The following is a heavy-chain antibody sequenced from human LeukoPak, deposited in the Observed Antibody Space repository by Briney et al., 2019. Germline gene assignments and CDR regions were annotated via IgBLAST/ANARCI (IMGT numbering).Heavy chain of an antibody. J-gene: IGHJ4*02. CDR1: GFTFSSYG. CDR3: AKDRVWYYDSSSYPDY. Sequence: GGSLRLSCAASGFTFSSYGMHWVRQAPGKGLEWVAVISYDGSNKYYADSVKGRFTISRDNSKNTLYLQMNSLRAEDTAVYYCAKDRVWYYDSSSYPDYWGQGTLVTVSS. V-gene: IGHV3-30*18. CDR2: ISYDGSNK. D-gene: IGHD3-22*01.